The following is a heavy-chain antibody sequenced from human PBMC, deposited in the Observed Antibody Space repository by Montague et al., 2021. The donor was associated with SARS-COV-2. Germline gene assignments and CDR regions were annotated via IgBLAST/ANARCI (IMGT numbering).Heavy chain of an antibody. CDR3: ARAIQSQPLVGVIAIPRPFYYFDH. D-gene: IGHD2-21*01. Sequence: SETLSLTCAVYGGPFSGDGSFSGYYWTWIRQTPGKGLEWFGEINHTGSSNYNPPFKSRVIMSVDTSKNQFSLKLSSVTAADTAVYYCARAIQSQPLVGVIAIPRPFYYFDHWGQGTLVTVSS. CDR1: GGPFSGDGSFSGYY. J-gene: IGHJ4*02. V-gene: IGHV4-34*01. CDR2: INHTGSS.